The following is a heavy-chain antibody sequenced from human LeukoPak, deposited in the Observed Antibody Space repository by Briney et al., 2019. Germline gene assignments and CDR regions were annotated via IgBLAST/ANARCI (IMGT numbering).Heavy chain of an antibody. CDR2: IYSGGST. CDR3: ARDQVSGGFTFFDY. Sequence: GGSLRLSCAASGFTVSSNHMSWVRQAPGKGLEWVSVIYSGGSTYYADSVKGRFTISGDNSKNTLYLQMNSLRAEDTAVYYCARDQVSGGFTFFDYWGQGTLVTVSS. D-gene: IGHD2-8*02. CDR1: GFTVSSNH. J-gene: IGHJ4*02. V-gene: IGHV3-53*01.